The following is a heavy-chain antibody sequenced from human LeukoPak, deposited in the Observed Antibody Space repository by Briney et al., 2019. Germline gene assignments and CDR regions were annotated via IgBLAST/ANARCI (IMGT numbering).Heavy chain of an antibody. CDR2: ISAYNGNT. J-gene: IGHJ4*02. Sequence: GASVKVSCKASGYTFTSYGISWVRQAPGQGLEWMGWISAYNGNTNYAQKLQGRVTMTTDTSTSTAYMELRSLRSEDTAVYYCARGSDGYSYGPDDYWGQGTLVTVSS. CDR1: GYTFTSYG. CDR3: ARGSDGYSYGPDDY. D-gene: IGHD5-18*01. V-gene: IGHV1-18*01.